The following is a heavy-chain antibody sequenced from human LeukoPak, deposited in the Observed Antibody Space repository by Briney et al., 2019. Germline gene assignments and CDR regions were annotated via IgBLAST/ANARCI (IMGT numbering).Heavy chain of an antibody. V-gene: IGHV4-34*01. CDR3: ARRQGAGVWFDP. Sequence: PSETLSLTCAVYGGSFSGYYWNWIRQPPGKGLEWIGEIHHSGSTNYNPSLKSRVTISVDTSKNQFSLKVSSVTPADTAVYYCARRQGAGVWFDPWGQGTLVTVSS. CDR2: IHHSGST. D-gene: IGHD3-10*01. J-gene: IGHJ5*02. CDR1: GGSFSGYY.